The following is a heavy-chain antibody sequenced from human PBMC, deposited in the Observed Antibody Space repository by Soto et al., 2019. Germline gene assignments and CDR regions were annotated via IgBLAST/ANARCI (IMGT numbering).Heavy chain of an antibody. V-gene: IGHV4-34*01. CDR2: INHSGRT. CDR3: ASWLVGAPFES. CDR1: GDSFNKYY. D-gene: IGHD1-26*01. Sequence: SETLSLTCAVYGDSFNKYYWSWLRQPPGKWLEWIAEINHSGRTNHNPALKSRVTVSVETSKNQFSLKLRSVTAADTAVYYCASWLVGAPFESWGQGXLVTVSS. J-gene: IGHJ4*02.